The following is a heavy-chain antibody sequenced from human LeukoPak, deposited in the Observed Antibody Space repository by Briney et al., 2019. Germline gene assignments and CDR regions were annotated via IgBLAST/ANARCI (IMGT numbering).Heavy chain of an antibody. Sequence: KPSETLSLTCAVYGGSFSGYYWSWIRQPPGKGLEWIGYIYTSGSTNYNPSLKSRVTISVDTSKNQFSLKLSSVTAADTAVYYCARGDSYCSSTSCHLRYGMDVWGQGTTVTVSS. CDR2: IYTSGST. J-gene: IGHJ6*02. D-gene: IGHD2-2*01. CDR3: ARGDSYCSSTSCHLRYGMDV. V-gene: IGHV4-4*09. CDR1: GGSFSGYY.